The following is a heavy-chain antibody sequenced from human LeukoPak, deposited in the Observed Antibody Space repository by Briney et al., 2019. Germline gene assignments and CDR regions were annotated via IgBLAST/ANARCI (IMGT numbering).Heavy chain of an antibody. Sequence: GGSLRLSCAASGFSFSSYWMNWVRQAPGKGLEWVANIKADGSGKYYVDSVKGRFTISRDNAKNSLYLQMISLRAEDTAVYYCARGLSVAVPGVFDYWRQGTLVTVSS. J-gene: IGHJ4*02. CDR1: GFSFSSYW. CDR2: IKADGSGK. V-gene: IGHV3-7*01. CDR3: ARGLSVAVPGVFDY. D-gene: IGHD6-19*01.